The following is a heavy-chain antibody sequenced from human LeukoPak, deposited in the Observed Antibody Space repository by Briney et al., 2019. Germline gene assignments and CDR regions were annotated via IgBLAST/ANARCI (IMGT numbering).Heavy chain of an antibody. J-gene: IGHJ4*02. V-gene: IGHV1-18*01. D-gene: IGHD5-18*01. Sequence: ASVKVSCKASGYTFTSYGISWVRQAPGQGLEWMGWFSAYNGNTNYAQRLQGRVTMTTDTSTSTAYMELRSLRSDDTAVYYCARNGAGYSYGSFDYWGQGTLVTVSS. CDR2: FSAYNGNT. CDR1: GYTFTSYG. CDR3: ARNGAGYSYGSFDY.